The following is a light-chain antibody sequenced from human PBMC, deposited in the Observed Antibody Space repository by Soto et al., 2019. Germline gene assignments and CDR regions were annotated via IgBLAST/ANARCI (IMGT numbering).Light chain of an antibody. CDR2: DVT. V-gene: IGLV2-11*01. Sequence: QSALTQPRSVSGSPGQSVTISCTGTSSDVGDYNYVSWYQQHPGKAPKLMIYDVTKRPSGVPDRFSGSKSGNTASLTISGLQAEDEADYYCCSYAGSYTLWVFGGGTKVTVL. CDR1: SSDVGDYNY. CDR3: CSYAGSYTLWV. J-gene: IGLJ3*02.